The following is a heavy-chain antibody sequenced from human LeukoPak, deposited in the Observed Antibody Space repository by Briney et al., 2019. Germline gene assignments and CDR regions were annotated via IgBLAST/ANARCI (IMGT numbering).Heavy chain of an antibody. CDR3: ARHPILTGYFDY. J-gene: IGHJ4*02. V-gene: IGHV4-34*01. D-gene: IGHD3-9*01. CDR1: GGSFSGYY. Sequence: KPSETLSLTCAVYGGSFSGYYWSWIRQPPGKGLEWIGEINHSGSTNYNPSLKSRVTISVDTSKNQFSLKLSSVTAADTAVYYCARHPILTGYFDYWGQGTLVTVSS. CDR2: INHSGST.